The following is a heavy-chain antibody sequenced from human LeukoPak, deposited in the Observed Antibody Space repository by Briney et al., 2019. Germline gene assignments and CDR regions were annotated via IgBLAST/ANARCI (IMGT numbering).Heavy chain of an antibody. CDR2: VYPAGSRI. J-gene: IGHJ5*02. Sequence: GESLKISCKGSEYDFANYWIGWVRQMPGKGLEWMGIVYPAGSRIHYSPSFQGQVTMSVGRSISTAYLQWTSLKASDTAMYFCARRKFSDTWFDPWGQGTLVTVSS. V-gene: IGHV5-51*01. CDR1: EYDFANYW. CDR3: ARRKFSDTWFDP. D-gene: IGHD1-14*01.